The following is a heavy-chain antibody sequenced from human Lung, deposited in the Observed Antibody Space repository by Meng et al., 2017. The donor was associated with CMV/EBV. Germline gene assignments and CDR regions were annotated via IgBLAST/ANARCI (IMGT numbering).Heavy chain of an antibody. CDR1: GGSISSGDFY. Sequence: SXTLSLXCTVSGGSISSGDFYWTWIRPSPGKGLEWIGYVHHSRGTYYNPSLRSRVVISAEKSKNQFSLRLTSVTAADTAMYYCAREPPDYCTTASCDYFDYXGQGXLVTVSS. CDR2: VHHSRGT. CDR3: AREPPDYCTTASCDYFDY. D-gene: IGHD2-8*01. V-gene: IGHV4-30-4*02. J-gene: IGHJ4*02.